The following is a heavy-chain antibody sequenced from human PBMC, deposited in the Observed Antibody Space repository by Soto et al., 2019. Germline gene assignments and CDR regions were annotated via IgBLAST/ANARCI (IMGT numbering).Heavy chain of an antibody. CDR1: GCSISSSSYY. Sequence: PSETLSLPCTVSGCSISSSSYYWGFIRQPPGKGLEWIGSIYYSGSTYYNPSLKSRVTISVDTSKNQFSLKLSSVTAADTAVYYCERHSQWLASHYFEYWGQGTLVTVTS. J-gene: IGHJ4*02. D-gene: IGHD6-19*01. CDR3: ERHSQWLASHYFEY. CDR2: IYYSGST. V-gene: IGHV4-39*01.